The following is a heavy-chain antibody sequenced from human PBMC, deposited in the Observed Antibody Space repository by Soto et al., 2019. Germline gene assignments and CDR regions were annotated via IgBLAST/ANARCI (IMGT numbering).Heavy chain of an antibody. CDR2: ISYSGTT. J-gene: IGHJ5*02. Sequence: QVQLQESGPGLVKPSQTLSLTCTVSGDSISSANNYWSWIRQPPGEGLEWIGFISYSGTTSYSPSLKSRLAISLDTSKNQFSLSLTSVTGADTAVYYCARGRGYSYGLDPWGQGTLVTVSS. V-gene: IGHV4-30-4*01. CDR3: ARGRGYSYGLDP. CDR1: GDSISSANNY. D-gene: IGHD5-12*01.